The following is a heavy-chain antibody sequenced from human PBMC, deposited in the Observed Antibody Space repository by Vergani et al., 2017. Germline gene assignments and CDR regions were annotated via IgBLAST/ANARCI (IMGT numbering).Heavy chain of an antibody. CDR1: GGSFSGYY. J-gene: IGHJ4*02. V-gene: IGHV4-34*01. CDR2: INHSGST. D-gene: IGHD4-23*01. CDR3: ARTSGRTPLDY. Sequence: QVQLQQWGAGLLKPSETLSLTCAVYGGSFSGYYWSWIRQPPGKGREWIGEINHSGSTNYNPSLKSRVTISVDTSKNQFSLKLSSVTAADTAVYYCARTSGRTPLDYWGQGTLVTVSS.